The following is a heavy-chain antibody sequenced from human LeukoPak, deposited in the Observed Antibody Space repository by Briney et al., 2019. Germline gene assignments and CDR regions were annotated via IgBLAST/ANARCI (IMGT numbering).Heavy chain of an antibody. J-gene: IGHJ4*02. V-gene: IGHV4-4*02. CDR1: GGSISNTNW. CDR3: ARAPGYSSGIFDY. Sequence: SGTLSLTCGVSGGSISNTNWWTWVRQPPGKGLEWIGYIYNSGITNYNPSLKSRVSISIDTSKNQFSLKLSSVTAADTAVYYCARAPGYSSGIFDYWGQGTLVTVSS. D-gene: IGHD6-19*01. CDR2: IYNSGIT.